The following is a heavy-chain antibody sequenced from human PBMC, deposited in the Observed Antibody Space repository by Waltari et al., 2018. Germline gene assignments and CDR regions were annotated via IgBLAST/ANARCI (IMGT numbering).Heavy chain of an antibody. D-gene: IGHD6-13*01. V-gene: IGHV4-38-2*01. Sequence: QVQLQESGPGLVKPSETLSLTCAVSGYSISSGYYWGWIRQPPGKGLEWIGSIYHSGGTYYNPSLKSRVTISVDTSKNQFSLKLSSVTAADTAVYYCARLGQLAGPNRYYFDYWGQGTLVTVSS. CDR3: ARLGQLAGPNRYYFDY. CDR2: IYHSGGT. CDR1: GYSISSGYY. J-gene: IGHJ4*02.